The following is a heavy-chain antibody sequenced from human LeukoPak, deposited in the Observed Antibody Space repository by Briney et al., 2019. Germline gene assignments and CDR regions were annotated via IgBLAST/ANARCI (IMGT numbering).Heavy chain of an antibody. J-gene: IGHJ4*02. CDR1: GYTFTNYG. D-gene: IGHD3-22*01. CDR2: ISAYNGNT. V-gene: IGHV1-18*01. Sequence: ASVTVSCKASGYTFTNYGINWVRQAPGQGLEWMGWISAYNGNTNYAQKLQGRVTMTTDTSTSTAYMELRSLRSGDTAVYYCASNYDGGYWGQGTLVTVSS. CDR3: ASNYDGGY.